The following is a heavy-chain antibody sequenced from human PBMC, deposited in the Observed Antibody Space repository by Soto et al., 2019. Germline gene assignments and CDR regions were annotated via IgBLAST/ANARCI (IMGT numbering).Heavy chain of an antibody. V-gene: IGHV4-34*01. CDR1: GGSFSGYY. CDR2: INHSGST. Sequence: PSETLSLTCAVYGGSFSGYYWSWIRQPPGKGLEWIGEINHSGSTNYNPSLKSRVTISVDTSKNQFSLKLSSVTTADTAVYYCARVIGARRGGTYFDYWGQGTLVTVSS. D-gene: IGHD6-6*01. J-gene: IGHJ4*02. CDR3: ARVIGARRGGTYFDY.